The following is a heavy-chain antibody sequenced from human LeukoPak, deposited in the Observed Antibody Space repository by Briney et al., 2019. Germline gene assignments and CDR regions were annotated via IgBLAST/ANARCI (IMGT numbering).Heavy chain of an antibody. D-gene: IGHD1-26*01. V-gene: IGHV1-2*02. CDR3: ARDLFIVGARGSWFDP. CDR2: INPNSGGT. CDR1: GYTFTGYY. Sequence: ASVKVSCKASGYTFTGYYMHWVRQAPGQGLEWMGWINPNSGGTNYAQKFQGRVTMTGDTSISTAYMELSRLRSDDTAVYYCARDLFIVGARGSWFDPWGQGTLVTVSS. J-gene: IGHJ5*02.